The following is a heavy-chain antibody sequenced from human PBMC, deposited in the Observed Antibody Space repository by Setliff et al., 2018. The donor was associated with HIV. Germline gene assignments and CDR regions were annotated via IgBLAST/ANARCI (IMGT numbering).Heavy chain of an antibody. J-gene: IGHJ5*02. CDR1: GGSITTYF. D-gene: IGHD3-22*01. CDR3: ASRIYYYDESRVLREEGFVP. CDR2: AFHSGAT. Sequence: PSETLSLTCTVSGGSITTYFWTWIRQPPGKGLEWIGSAFHSGATNYNPSLKSRVAISLDTSSNQFSLKLSSVTAADTAVYYCASRIYYYDESRVLREEGFVPWGQGTLVTVSS. V-gene: IGHV4-59*08.